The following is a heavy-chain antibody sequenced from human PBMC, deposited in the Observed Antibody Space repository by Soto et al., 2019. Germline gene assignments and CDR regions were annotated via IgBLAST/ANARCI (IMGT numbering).Heavy chain of an antibody. CDR1: GYTFTSYG. V-gene: IGHV1-18*04. CDR3: AREDSSSWYGRSAFDI. Sequence: ASVKVSCKASGYTFTSYGISWVRQAPGQGLEWMGWISAYNGNTNYAQKLQGRVAMTTDTSTSTAYMELRSLRSDDTAVYYCAREDSSSWYGRSAFDIWGQGPRVTVAS. CDR2: ISAYNGNT. D-gene: IGHD6-13*01. J-gene: IGHJ3*02.